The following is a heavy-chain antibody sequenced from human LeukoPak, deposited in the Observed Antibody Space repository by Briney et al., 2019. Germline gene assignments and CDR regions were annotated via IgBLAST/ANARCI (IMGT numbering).Heavy chain of an antibody. J-gene: IGHJ4*02. D-gene: IGHD3-3*01. CDR1: GFTVSSNY. CDR3: ARGLTYDFWSGYYENYFDY. Sequence: PGGSLRLSCSASGFTVSSNYMSWVRQAPGKGLVWVSRINSDGSSTSYADSGKGRFTISRDNAKNTLYLQMNSLRAEDTAVYYCARGLTYDFWSGYYENYFDYWGQGTLVTVSS. V-gene: IGHV3-74*01. CDR2: INSDGSST.